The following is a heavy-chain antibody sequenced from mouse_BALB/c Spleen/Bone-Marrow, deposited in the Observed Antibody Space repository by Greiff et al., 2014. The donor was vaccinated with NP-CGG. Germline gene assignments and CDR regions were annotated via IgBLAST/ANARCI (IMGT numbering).Heavy chain of an antibody. J-gene: IGHJ2*01. CDR1: GHSITSDYA. CDR3: ARKDYYGSSNFDY. Sequence: VQLQQPGPGLVKPSQSLSLTCTVTGHSITSDYAWNWIRQFPGNKLEWMGYISYSGSTSYNPSLKSRISITRDTSKNQFFLQLNSVTTEDTATYYCARKDYYGSSNFDYWGQGTTLTVSS. V-gene: IGHV3-2*02. D-gene: IGHD1-1*01. CDR2: ISYSGST.